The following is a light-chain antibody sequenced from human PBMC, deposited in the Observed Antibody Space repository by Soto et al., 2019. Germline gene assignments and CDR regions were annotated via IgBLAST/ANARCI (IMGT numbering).Light chain of an antibody. J-gene: IGLJ2*01. CDR2: EVS. CDR3: SSYAGANSVV. Sequence: QSALTQPPSASGSPGQSVTISCTGMSSDVGGYNYVSWYQQHPGKAPKLMIYEVSKRPSGVPDRFSGSKSGNTASLTVSGFQAEDEADYYCSSYAGANSVVFGGGTKVTVL. CDR1: SSDVGGYNY. V-gene: IGLV2-8*01.